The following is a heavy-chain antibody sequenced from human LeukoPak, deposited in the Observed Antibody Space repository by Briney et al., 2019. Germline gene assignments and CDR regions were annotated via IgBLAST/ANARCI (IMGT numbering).Heavy chain of an antibody. J-gene: IGHJ4*02. Sequence: SETLSLTCTVSGDSISNYYWSWIRQPPGKGLEWTGEIFHSGSTNYHPSLESRLTISMDKSKNSFSLRLTSVTAADTAVYYCAREIFGARAFQYWGQGILATVSS. V-gene: IGHV4-59*12. D-gene: IGHD3-3*01. CDR1: GDSISNYY. CDR3: AREIFGARAFQY. CDR2: IFHSGST.